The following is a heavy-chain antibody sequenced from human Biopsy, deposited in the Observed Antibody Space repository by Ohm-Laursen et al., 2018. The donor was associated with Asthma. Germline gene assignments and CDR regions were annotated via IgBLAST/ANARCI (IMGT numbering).Heavy chain of an antibody. V-gene: IGHV1-3*04. D-gene: IGHD3-9*01. Sequence: ASVKVSCKASGYNFISFAIHWVRQAPGQRLEWMGWVNTGNGDTKYSQKFQGRVTIARDTSASTAYMELRSLRSEDTATYYCARTYYDFLTGQVKDVFGVWGQGTMVTISS. CDR2: VNTGNGDT. J-gene: IGHJ3*01. CDR3: ARTYYDFLTGQVKDVFGV. CDR1: GYNFISFA.